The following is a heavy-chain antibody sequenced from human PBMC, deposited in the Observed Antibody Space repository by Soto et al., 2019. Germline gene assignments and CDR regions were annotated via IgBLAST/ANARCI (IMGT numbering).Heavy chain of an antibody. Sequence: ASVKVSCKASGYTITSYGIIWVRQAPGQGLEWMGWISAYNGNTNYAQKFQGRVTMTTDTSTSTVYMELRSLRSDDTAVYYCARDRNGGYPDYWGQGTPVTVFS. CDR2: ISAYNGNT. D-gene: IGHD5-12*01. V-gene: IGHV1-18*01. CDR3: ARDRNGGYPDY. CDR1: GYTITSYG. J-gene: IGHJ4*02.